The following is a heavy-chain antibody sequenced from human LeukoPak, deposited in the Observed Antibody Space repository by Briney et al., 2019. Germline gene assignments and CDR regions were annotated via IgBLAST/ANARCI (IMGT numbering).Heavy chain of an antibody. J-gene: IGHJ6*02. Sequence: SETLSLTCTGSGGSISSSSYYWGWIRQPPGKGLEWIGSIYYSGSTYYNPSLKSRVTISVDRSRNQFSLKLSSVTAADTAVYYCANSGNSYYYYGMDVWGQGTTVTVSS. CDR3: ANSGNSYYYYGMDV. V-gene: IGHV4-39*07. CDR1: GGSISSSSYY. D-gene: IGHD4-23*01. CDR2: IYYSGST.